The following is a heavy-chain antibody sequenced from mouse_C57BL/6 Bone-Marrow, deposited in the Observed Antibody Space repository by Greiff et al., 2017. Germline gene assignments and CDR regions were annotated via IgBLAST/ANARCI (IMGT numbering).Heavy chain of an antibody. J-gene: IGHJ2*01. CDR2: IDPSDRYT. V-gene: IGHV1-69*01. CDR3: APGYCDY. CDR1: GYTFTSYW. Sequence: QVQLQQPGAELVMPGASVKLSCKASGYTFTSYWMHWVKQRPGQGLEWIGEIDPSDRYTICHQKFQGKSTLTVDKSSSTAYMQLSSLRSEDSAVYYGAPGYCDYWGHGTTLTVS.